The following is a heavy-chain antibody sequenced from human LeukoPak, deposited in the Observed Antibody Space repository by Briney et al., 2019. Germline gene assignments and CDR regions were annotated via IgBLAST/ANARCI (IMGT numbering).Heavy chain of an antibody. J-gene: IGHJ5*02. CDR3: ARAGSYYVWWFDP. Sequence: PSETLSLTCAVYGGSFSGYYWSWIRQPPGKGLEGIGEINHSGSTNYNPSLKSRVTISVDTSKNQFSLKLSSVTAADTAVYYCARAGSYYVWWFDPWGQGTLVTVSS. V-gene: IGHV4-34*01. D-gene: IGHD3-10*01. CDR2: INHSGST. CDR1: GGSFSGYY.